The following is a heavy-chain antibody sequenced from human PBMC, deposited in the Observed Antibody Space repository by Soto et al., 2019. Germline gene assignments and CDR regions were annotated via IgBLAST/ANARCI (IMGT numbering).Heavy chain of an antibody. V-gene: IGHV4-31*03. CDR3: ARGRLLWFGELLGFFDY. J-gene: IGHJ4*02. CDR2: IYYSGST. Sequence: PSETLSLTCTVSGGSISSGRYSWSWIRQHPGKGLEWIGYIYYSGSTYYNPSLKSRVTISVDTSKNQFSLKLSSVTAADTAVYYCARGRLLWFGELLGFFDYWGQGTLVTVSS. CDR1: GGSISSGRYS. D-gene: IGHD3-10*01.